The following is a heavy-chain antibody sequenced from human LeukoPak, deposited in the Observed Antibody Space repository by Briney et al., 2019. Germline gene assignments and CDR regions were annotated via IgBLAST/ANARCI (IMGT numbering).Heavy chain of an antibody. J-gene: IGHJ4*02. D-gene: IGHD6-19*01. Sequence: GSLRLACAAYGFTFSNFAMSWVRQTPGTGLAWLSAISPDGNYIYYADSVKGRFTTSRDNSKNTLYLQMTSLRVEDTAVYFCVSQRDHRVAVAGSFDNWGQGTLISVSP. V-gene: IGHV3-23*01. CDR3: VSQRDHRVAVAGSFDN. CDR1: GFTFSNFA. CDR2: ISPDGNYI.